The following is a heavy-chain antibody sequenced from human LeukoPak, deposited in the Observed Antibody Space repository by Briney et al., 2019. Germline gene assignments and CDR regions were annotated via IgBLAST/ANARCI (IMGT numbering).Heavy chain of an antibody. CDR1: GGSISSSSYY. CDR3: ARSLTRNAY. D-gene: IGHD3-9*01. CDR2: IYYSGST. J-gene: IGHJ4*02. Sequence: SETLSLTCTVSGGSISSSSYYWGWIRQPPGKGLEWIGSIYYSGSTYYNPSLKSRVTISVDTSKNQFSLKLSSVTAADTAVYYCARSLTRNAYWGQGTLVTVSS. V-gene: IGHV4-39*07.